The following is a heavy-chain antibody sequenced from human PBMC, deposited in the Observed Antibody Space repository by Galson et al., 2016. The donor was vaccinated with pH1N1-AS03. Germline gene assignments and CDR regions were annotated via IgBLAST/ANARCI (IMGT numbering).Heavy chain of an antibody. CDR2: IAFDANRE. D-gene: IGHD1-26*01. V-gene: IGHV3-30*02. Sequence: SLRLSCAASGFTFSSFGMHWVRQAPGKGLEWVTFIAFDANREYYADSVRGRFTISRDNSKNTVYLQMNSLKSDDSAVYYCVKVSALLEFDYWGQGTLVIVSS. CDR1: GFTFSSFG. J-gene: IGHJ4*02. CDR3: VKVSALLEFDY.